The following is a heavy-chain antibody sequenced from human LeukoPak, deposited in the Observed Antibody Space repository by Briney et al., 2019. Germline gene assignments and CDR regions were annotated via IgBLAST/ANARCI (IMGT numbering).Heavy chain of an antibody. CDR3: ARGPYSGSYYYFDY. D-gene: IGHD1-26*01. CDR1: GGSISSHY. J-gene: IGHJ4*02. CDR2: IYYSGST. V-gene: IGHV4-59*11. Sequence: SETLSLTCTVSGGSISSHYWSWIRQPPGKGLEWIGYIYYSGSTNYNPSLKSRVTISVDTSKNQFSLKLSSVTAADTAVYYCARGPYSGSYYYFDYWGQGTLVTVSS.